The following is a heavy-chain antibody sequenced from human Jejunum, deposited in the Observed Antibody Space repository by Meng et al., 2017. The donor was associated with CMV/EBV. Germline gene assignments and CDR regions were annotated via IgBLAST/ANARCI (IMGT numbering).Heavy chain of an antibody. D-gene: IGHD3-3*01. CDR1: GFSFSKYA. V-gene: IGHV3-23*01. Sequence: SGFSFSKYAMGWVRQAPGKGLEWVSAISGPGSTTYYADSAEGRFTITRDNSKNTVYLQMNSLRDGDTATYFCAKYSFGIIVRPDSWGQGTLVTSPQ. J-gene: IGHJ4*02. CDR2: ISGPGSTT. CDR3: AKYSFGIIVRPDS.